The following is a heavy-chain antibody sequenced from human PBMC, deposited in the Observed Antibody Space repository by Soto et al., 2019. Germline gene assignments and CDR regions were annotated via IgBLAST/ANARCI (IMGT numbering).Heavy chain of an antibody. CDR3: ARDPVGYCSGGSCYSNAFDI. J-gene: IGHJ3*02. D-gene: IGHD2-15*01. CDR1: GGSISSGDYY. CDR2: IYYSGST. V-gene: IGHV4-30-4*01. Sequence: QVQLQESGPGLVKPSQTLSLTCTVSGGSISSGDYYWSWIRQPPGKGLEWIGYIYYSGSTYYNPSLKSRVTISVDTSKNQFSLKLSSVTAEDTAVYYCARDPVGYCSGGSCYSNAFDIWGQGTMVTVSS.